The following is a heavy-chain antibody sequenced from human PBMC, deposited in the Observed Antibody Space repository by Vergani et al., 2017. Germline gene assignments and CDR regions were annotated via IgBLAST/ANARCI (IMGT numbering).Heavy chain of an antibody. Sequence: QVQLVESGGGVVQPGGSLRLSCVASGFSVSNSGMHWVRQTPGKGLEWVAFIQYDGSDIFYADFVEGRFTISRDDSKAIAYLQMNSLKTEDTAVYYCTTGFPGSSWSTYWGQGTLVTVSS. CDR2: IQYDGSDI. D-gene: IGHD6-13*01. J-gene: IGHJ4*01. CDR1: GFSVSNSG. CDR3: TTGFPGSSWSTY. V-gene: IGHV3-30*02.